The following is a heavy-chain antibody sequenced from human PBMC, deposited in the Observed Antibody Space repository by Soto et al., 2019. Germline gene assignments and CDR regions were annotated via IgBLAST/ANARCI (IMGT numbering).Heavy chain of an antibody. CDR2: IYPGDSDT. V-gene: IGHV5-51*01. CDR3: ERKGPRDFMDV. D-gene: IGHD3-3*01. J-gene: IGHJ6*02. CDR1: GYGFTTYW. Sequence: PGESLKISCKASGYGFTTYWIDWVRQMPGKGLEWMGTIYPGDSDTRYSPSFQGQVTMSADKSKSTAYLQWRSLKASDSAMYYCERKGPRDFMDVWGQGTRVTVSS.